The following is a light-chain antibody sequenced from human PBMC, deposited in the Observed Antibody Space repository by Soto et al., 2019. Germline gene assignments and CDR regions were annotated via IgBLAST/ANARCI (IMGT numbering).Light chain of an antibody. CDR2: GAS. CDR3: QQYGSSPT. J-gene: IGKJ1*01. CDR1: QSVRSSY. Sequence: EIVLTQSPGTLSLSPGERATLSCRASQSVRSSYLAWYQQKPGQAPRLLIHGASSRATGVPDRFSGSGSGTDFTLTISRLEPEDFAVYFCQQYGSSPTFGQGTKVDIK. V-gene: IGKV3-20*01.